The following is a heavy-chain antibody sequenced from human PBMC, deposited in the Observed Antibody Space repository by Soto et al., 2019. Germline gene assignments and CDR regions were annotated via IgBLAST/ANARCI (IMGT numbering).Heavy chain of an antibody. V-gene: IGHV4-34*01. CDR2: INHSGST. CDR3: ARGHTYFDY. J-gene: IGHJ4*02. Sequence: LSLTFAVYGGSFSGYYWSWIRQPPGKGLEWIGEINHSGSTNYNPSLKSRVTISVDTSKNQFSLKLSSVTAADTAVYYCARGHTYFDYWGQGTLVTVSS. CDR1: GGSFSGYY.